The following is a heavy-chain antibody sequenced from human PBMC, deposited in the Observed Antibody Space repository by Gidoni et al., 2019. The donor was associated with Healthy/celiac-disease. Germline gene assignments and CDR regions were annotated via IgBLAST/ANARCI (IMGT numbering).Heavy chain of an antibody. Sequence: EVQLVESGGGLVQPGRSLRLSCAASGFTFDDYAMHWVRQAPGKCLEWVSGISWNSGSIGYADSVKGRFTISRDNAKNSLYLQMNSLRAEDTALYYCAKDIDPIAVAGTLDYWGQGTLVTVSS. CDR1: GFTFDDYA. J-gene: IGHJ4*02. V-gene: IGHV3-9*01. D-gene: IGHD6-19*01. CDR2: ISWNSGSI. CDR3: AKDIDPIAVAGTLDY.